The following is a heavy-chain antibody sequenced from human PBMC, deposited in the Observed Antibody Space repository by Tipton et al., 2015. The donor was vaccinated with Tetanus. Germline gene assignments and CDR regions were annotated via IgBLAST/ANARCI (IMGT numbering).Heavy chain of an antibody. V-gene: IGHV1-18*01. J-gene: IGHJ4*02. CDR1: GGTFTNYA. Sequence: QVQLVQSGAEMKKPGSSVKVSCKASGGTFTNYALSWVRQRQAPGQGLEWMGWVSAYNGHTKYAQRLQGRVTLTTDTSTSTAYMELGSLRSDDTAVYYCARDFPYGDYVGGFDYWGQGTLVTVSS. CDR2: VSAYNGHT. D-gene: IGHD4-17*01. CDR3: ARDFPYGDYVGGFDY.